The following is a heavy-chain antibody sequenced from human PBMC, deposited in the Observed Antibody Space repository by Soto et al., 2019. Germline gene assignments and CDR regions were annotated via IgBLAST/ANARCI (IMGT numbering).Heavy chain of an antibody. V-gene: IGHV4-34*01. CDR2: ISQSGNT. J-gene: IGHJ4*02. Sequence: PSETLSLTCSIYSGSFSGYYWSWIRQPPGKGLEWIGEISQSGNTNYSPSLKSRVSISIDTSMKQFSLNLASVSAADTAVYYCARTTGRHLDFWGQGILVTVSS. CDR3: ARTTGRHLDF. CDR1: SGSFSGYY. D-gene: IGHD4-4*01.